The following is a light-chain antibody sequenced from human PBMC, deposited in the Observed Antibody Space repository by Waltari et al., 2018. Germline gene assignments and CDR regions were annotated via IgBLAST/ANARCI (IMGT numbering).Light chain of an antibody. V-gene: IGLV2-11*01. J-gene: IGLJ2*01. Sequence: QSALTQPRSVSGSPGQSVTISCTATSSDVGGYNYVSCHQQHPGKAPKFMIYDVSKRPSGVPDRFSGSKSGNTASLTISGLQAEDEADYYCSSYAGSYIFTVFGGGTKLTVL. CDR3: SSYAGSYIFTV. CDR1: SSDVGGYNY. CDR2: DVS.